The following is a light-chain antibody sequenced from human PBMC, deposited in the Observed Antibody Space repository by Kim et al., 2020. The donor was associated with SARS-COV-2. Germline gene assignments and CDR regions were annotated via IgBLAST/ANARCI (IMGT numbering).Light chain of an antibody. Sequence: SYELTQPPSVSVAPGKTARITCGGNNIGSKSVHWYQQKPGQAPVLVIYYDSDRPSGIPERFSGSNSGNTATLTISRVEAGDEADYYCQVGERSSDHRVFGGGRQLAV. CDR3: QVGERSSDHRV. CDR1: NIGSKS. V-gene: IGLV3-21*01. J-gene: IGLJ3*02. CDR2: YDS.